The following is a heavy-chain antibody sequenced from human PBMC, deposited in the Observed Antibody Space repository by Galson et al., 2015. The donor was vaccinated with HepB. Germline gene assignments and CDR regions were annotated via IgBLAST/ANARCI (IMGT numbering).Heavy chain of an antibody. Sequence: SLRLSCAASGFTFSSYAMSWVRQAPGKGLEWVSSISGTGGSTHYADSVKGRFTISRDNSKNTLYLEMNSLRAEDTAVYHCAKPLSSGYYYMGAFDIWGQGAMVTVSS. CDR3: AKPLSSGYYYMGAFDI. V-gene: IGHV3-23*01. CDR2: ISGTGGST. CDR1: GFTFSSYA. D-gene: IGHD3-22*01. J-gene: IGHJ3*02.